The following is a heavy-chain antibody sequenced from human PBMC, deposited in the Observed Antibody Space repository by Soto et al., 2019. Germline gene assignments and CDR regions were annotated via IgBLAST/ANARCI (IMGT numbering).Heavy chain of an antibody. CDR2: INPSGGST. Sequence: ASVKVSCKASGYTFTSYYMHWVRQAPGQGLEGMGIINPSGGSTSYAQKFQGRVTMTRDTSTSTVYMELSSLRSEDTAVYYCARDRGLVYYYDSSGQFDYWGQGTLVTVSS. CDR1: GYTFTSYY. V-gene: IGHV1-46*01. D-gene: IGHD3-22*01. CDR3: ARDRGLVYYYDSSGQFDY. J-gene: IGHJ4*02.